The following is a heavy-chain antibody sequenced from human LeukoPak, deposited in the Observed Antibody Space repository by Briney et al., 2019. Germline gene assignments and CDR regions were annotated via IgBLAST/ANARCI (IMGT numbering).Heavy chain of an antibody. D-gene: IGHD6-13*01. J-gene: IGHJ3*02. V-gene: IGHV4-38-2*01. Sequence: SETLSLTCAVSGYSISSGYYWGWIRQPPGKGLEWIGSIYHSGSTYYNPSLRSRVTISVDTSKNQFSLKLSSVTAADTAVYYCARAAAAGFHAFDIWGQGTMVTVSS. CDR1: GYSISSGYY. CDR2: IYHSGST. CDR3: ARAAAAGFHAFDI.